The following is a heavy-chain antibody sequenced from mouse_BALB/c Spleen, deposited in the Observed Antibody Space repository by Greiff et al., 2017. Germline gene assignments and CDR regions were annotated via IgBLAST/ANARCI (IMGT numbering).Heavy chain of an antibody. J-gene: IGHJ4*01. CDR2: ISCYNGAT. CDR1: GYSFTGYY. D-gene: IGHD2-14*01. Sequence: LVKTGASVKISCKASGYSFTGYYMHWVKQSHGKSLEWIGYISCYNGATSYNQKFKGKATFTVDTSSSTAYMQFNSLTSEDSAVYYSARYRYDDYYAMDNWGQGASETVSS. CDR3: ARYRYDDYYAMDN. V-gene: IGHV1S34*01.